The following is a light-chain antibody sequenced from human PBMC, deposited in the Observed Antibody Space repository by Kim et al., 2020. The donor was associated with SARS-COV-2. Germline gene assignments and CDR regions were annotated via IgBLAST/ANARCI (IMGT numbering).Light chain of an antibody. CDR1: QGISSC. Sequence: DIQLTQSPSSLSASVGDRVTITCRVSQGISSCLAWYRQKPGKAPKLLIYKASSLQCGVPSRFRGSGSGTEFTLTISSLQPEDFATYFCQQYKSYSTFGQGTKVDIK. CDR2: KAS. V-gene: IGKV1-5*03. CDR3: QQYKSYST. J-gene: IGKJ1*01.